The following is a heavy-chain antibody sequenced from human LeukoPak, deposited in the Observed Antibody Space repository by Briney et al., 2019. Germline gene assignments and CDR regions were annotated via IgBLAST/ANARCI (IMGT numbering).Heavy chain of an antibody. CDR1: GFTFSSYW. D-gene: IGHD6-19*01. Sequence: GGSLRLSCAASGFTFSSYWMSWVRQAPGKGLEWVANIKQDGSEKYYVDSVKGRFTISRDNAKNSLYLQMNSLRAEDTAVYYCARGPRINGIAVAGRVWFDPWGQGTLVTVSS. CDR3: ARGPRINGIAVAGRVWFDP. CDR2: IKQDGSEK. J-gene: IGHJ5*02. V-gene: IGHV3-7*01.